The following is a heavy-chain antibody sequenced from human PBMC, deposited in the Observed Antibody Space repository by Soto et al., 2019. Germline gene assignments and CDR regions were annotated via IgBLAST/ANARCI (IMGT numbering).Heavy chain of an antibody. CDR2: INGGNGNT. CDR3: ARGEGYCSGGSCYRWCDP. CDR1: GYTFTKYA. D-gene: IGHD2-15*01. Sequence: QVQLVQSGAEVKKPGASVKVSCKASGYTFTKYAMHWVRQAPGQRLEWMGWINGGNGNTKYSQKFQGRVTITRDTAESPAYRELSSLRSEDTAAYYCARGEGYCSGGSCYRWCDPWGQGTLVTVSS. V-gene: IGHV1-3*01. J-gene: IGHJ5*02.